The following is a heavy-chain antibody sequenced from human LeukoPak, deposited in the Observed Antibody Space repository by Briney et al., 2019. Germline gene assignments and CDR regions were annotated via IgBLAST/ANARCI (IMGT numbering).Heavy chain of an antibody. Sequence: ASVKVSCKASGYTFTSYYMHWVRQAPGQGLEWMGGIIPIFGTANYAQKFQGRVSMTRATSITTAYLELSSLTFEDTAVYYCARTPPKGDIDYWGQGTLVTVSS. D-gene: IGHD2-21*02. CDR1: GYTFTSYY. CDR2: IIPIFGTA. CDR3: ARTPPKGDIDY. V-gene: IGHV1-46*01. J-gene: IGHJ4*02.